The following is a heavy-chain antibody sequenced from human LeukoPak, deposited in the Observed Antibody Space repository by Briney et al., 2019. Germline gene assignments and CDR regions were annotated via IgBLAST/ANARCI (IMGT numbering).Heavy chain of an antibody. Sequence: GGSLRLSCAASGFTVSRNYMSWVRQAPGKGLEWVSVIYSGGSTYYADSVKGRFTISRDNAKNSLYLQMNSLRAEDTAVYYCARDSPHNYYDSSGYFDYWGQGTLVTVSS. CDR1: GFTVSRNY. J-gene: IGHJ4*02. D-gene: IGHD3-22*01. CDR3: ARDSPHNYYDSSGYFDY. V-gene: IGHV3-66*01. CDR2: IYSGGST.